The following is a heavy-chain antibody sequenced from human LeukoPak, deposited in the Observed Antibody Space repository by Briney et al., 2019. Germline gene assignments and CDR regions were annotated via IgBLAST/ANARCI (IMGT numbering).Heavy chain of an antibody. CDR2: ISGSGGST. D-gene: IGHD6-13*01. J-gene: IGHJ4*02. Sequence: GGSLRLSCAAAGFTFSSDAMSWVRQAPGKGLEWVSAISGSGGSTYSADSVKGRFTISRDNSKNTLYLQMNSLRAEDTAVYYCAKAMLRIAAAGKVHFDYWGQGTLVTVSS. CDR1: GFTFSSDA. V-gene: IGHV3-23*01. CDR3: AKAMLRIAAAGKVHFDY.